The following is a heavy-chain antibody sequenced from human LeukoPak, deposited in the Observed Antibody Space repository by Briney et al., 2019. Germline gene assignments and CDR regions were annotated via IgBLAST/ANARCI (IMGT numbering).Heavy chain of an antibody. CDR3: ARDLANWNYGLAYYYYYMDV. V-gene: IGHV4-39*07. CDR1: GGSISSSSYY. D-gene: IGHD1-7*01. J-gene: IGHJ6*03. Sequence: SETLSLTCTVSGGSISSSSYYWGWIRQPPGKGLEWIGSIYYSGSTYYNPSLKSRVTISVDTSKNQSSLKLSSVTAADTAVYYCARDLANWNYGLAYYYYYMDVWGKGTTVTVSS. CDR2: IYYSGST.